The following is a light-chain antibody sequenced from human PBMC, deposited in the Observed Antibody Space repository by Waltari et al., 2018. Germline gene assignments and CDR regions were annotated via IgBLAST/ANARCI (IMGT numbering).Light chain of an antibody. CDR2: WAF. Sequence: DIVMTQSPDSLAVSLGERATINCKSSQSVLYSSNNKNYLAWYQQKSGQPPKLRIYWAFTRESGVPDRFSGSGSGTDFTLTISSLQSEDAAVYYCQQYYSNPWTFGQGTKVQI. V-gene: IGKV4-1*01. CDR3: QQYYSNPWT. J-gene: IGKJ1*01. CDR1: QSVLYSSNNKNY.